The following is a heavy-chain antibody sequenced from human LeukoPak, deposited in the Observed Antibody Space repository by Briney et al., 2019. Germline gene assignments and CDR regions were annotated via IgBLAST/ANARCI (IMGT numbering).Heavy chain of an antibody. CDR1: GYTFSSYY. CDR3: ARARYSSRWYFDC. Sequence: ASVKLSCKASGYTFSSYYMHWVRQAPGQGLEWMGWINPKSGGTSYAQKFQGRVTMTSDTSITTAYMDLSRLRSDDTAVYYCARARYSSRWYFDCWGQGTLVTVSS. J-gene: IGHJ4*02. CDR2: INPKSGGT. D-gene: IGHD6-13*01. V-gene: IGHV1-2*02.